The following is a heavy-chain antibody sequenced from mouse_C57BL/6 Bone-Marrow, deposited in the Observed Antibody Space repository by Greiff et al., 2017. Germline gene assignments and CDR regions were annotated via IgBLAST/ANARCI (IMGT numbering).Heavy chain of an antibody. CDR1: GYTFTTYT. Sequence: LVESGAELVKPGASVKMSCKASGYTFTTYTIAWMKQNHGKSLEWIGNFHPYNDDTKYNEKFKGKSTLTVEKSSSTVYLELSRFTSDDSAVYYCARCYYGDYWGQGTTLTVSS. D-gene: IGHD1-1*01. J-gene: IGHJ2*01. CDR2: FHPYNDDT. V-gene: IGHV1-47*01. CDR3: ARCYYGDY.